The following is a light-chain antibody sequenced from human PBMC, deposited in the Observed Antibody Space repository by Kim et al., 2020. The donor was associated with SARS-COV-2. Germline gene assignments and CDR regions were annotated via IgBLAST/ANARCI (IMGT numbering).Light chain of an antibody. CDR2: GKN. Sequence: SSELTQDPAVSVALGQTVRITCQGDSLRSYYATWYQQKPGQAPIVVIYGKNNRPSGIPDRFSGSSSGNTASLTITGTQAGDEADYYCNSRDSNDNVVFGGGTQLTDL. V-gene: IGLV3-19*01. CDR1: SLRSYY. J-gene: IGLJ3*02. CDR3: NSRDSNDNVV.